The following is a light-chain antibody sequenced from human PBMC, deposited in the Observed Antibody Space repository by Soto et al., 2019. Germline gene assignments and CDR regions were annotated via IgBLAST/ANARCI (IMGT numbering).Light chain of an antibody. CDR3: AAWDDNLKCPHWV. CDR1: NSNIGSNT. Sequence: QSVLTQPPSASGTPGQRVTISCSGSNSNIGSNTVNWYQQLPGTAPKLLIYSNNQRPSGVPDRFSGSKSGTSASLAISGLQSEDEADYYCAAWDDNLKCPHWVFGGGTKLTVL. CDR2: SNN. V-gene: IGLV1-44*01. J-gene: IGLJ3*02.